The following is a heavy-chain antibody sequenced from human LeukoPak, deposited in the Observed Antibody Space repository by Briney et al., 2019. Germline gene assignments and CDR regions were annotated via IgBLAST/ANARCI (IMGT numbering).Heavy chain of an antibody. D-gene: IGHD3-16*02. V-gene: IGHV3-7*02. CDR1: GFTFRTYA. Sequence: PGGSLRLSCAASGFTFRTYAMSWVRQAPGKGLEWVANIKEDGSEEYYMDSVKGRFTISRDNAKNSLYLQMNSLRAEDTATYHCARNRVRGDYWGQGTLVTVSS. CDR2: IKEDGSEE. J-gene: IGHJ4*02. CDR3: ARNRVRGDY.